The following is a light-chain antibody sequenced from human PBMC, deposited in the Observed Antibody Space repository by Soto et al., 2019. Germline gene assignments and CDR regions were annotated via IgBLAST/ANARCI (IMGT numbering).Light chain of an antibody. V-gene: IGKV3D-20*02. J-gene: IGKJ2*01. CDR1: QSVSSSY. Sequence: IVLYLYPYTPVFPSRDRPAPPCQGSQSVSSSYLAWYQQKPGQAPRLLIYGASSRATGIPDRFSGSGSGTDFTLTISRLEPEDFAVYYCQQWNNWPPMYTFGQGTKVDIK. CDR3: QQWNNWPPMYT. CDR2: GAS.